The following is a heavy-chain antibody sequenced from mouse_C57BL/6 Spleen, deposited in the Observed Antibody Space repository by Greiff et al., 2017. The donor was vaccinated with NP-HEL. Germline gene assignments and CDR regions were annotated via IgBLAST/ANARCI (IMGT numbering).Heavy chain of an antibody. CDR2: IYPGSGNT. D-gene: IGHD1-1*01. CDR3: ARDYYGSSLYYYAMDY. V-gene: IGHV1-76*01. J-gene: IGHJ4*01. CDR1: GYTFTDYY. Sequence: LVESGAELVRPGASVKLSCKASGYTFTDYYINWVKQRPGQGLEWIARIYPGSGNTYYNEKFKGKATLTAEKSSSTAYMQLSSLTSEDSAVYFCARDYYGSSLYYYAMDYWGQGTSVTVSS.